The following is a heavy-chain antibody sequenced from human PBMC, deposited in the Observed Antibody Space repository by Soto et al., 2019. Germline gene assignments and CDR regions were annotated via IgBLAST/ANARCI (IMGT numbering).Heavy chain of an antibody. CDR3: ARQHSNYDFWSGYWIYNWFDP. V-gene: IGHV4-30-4*01. Sequence: PSETLSLTCTVSGGSISSGDYFWSWVRQPPGKGLEWIGYIYHSGSTSYNPSLKSRITISVDRSKNQFSLKLSSVTAADTAVYYCARQHSNYDFWSGYWIYNWFDPWGQGTLVTVSS. J-gene: IGHJ5*02. CDR1: GGSISSGDYF. D-gene: IGHD3-3*01. CDR2: IYHSGST.